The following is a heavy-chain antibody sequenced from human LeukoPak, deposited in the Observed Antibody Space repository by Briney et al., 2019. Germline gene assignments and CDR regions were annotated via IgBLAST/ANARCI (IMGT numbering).Heavy chain of an antibody. CDR2: IYTSGST. J-gene: IGHJ4*02. Sequence: SETLSLTCTVSGGSISSYYWSWIRQLAGKGLEWIGRIYTSGSTNYNPSLKSRVTMSVDTSKNQFSLKLSSVTAADTAVYYCARDLNIYDSSGRLDYWGQGTLVTVSS. V-gene: IGHV4-4*07. D-gene: IGHD3-22*01. CDR1: GGSISSYY. CDR3: ARDLNIYDSSGRLDY.